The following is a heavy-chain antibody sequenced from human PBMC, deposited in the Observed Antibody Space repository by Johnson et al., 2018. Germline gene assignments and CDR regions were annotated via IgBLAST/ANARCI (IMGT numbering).Heavy chain of an antibody. D-gene: IGHD3-22*01. CDR2: IYTGGST. CDR1: GFTVSSNY. J-gene: IGHJ1*01. Sequence: VQLVQSGGGLIQPGGSLRLSCAASGFTVSSNYMSWVRQAPGKGLEWVLVIYTGGSTYYADSVKGRFTISRDNSKNMLYLQMNSLRAEDTAVYYCARARGYYSLYFQHWGQGTLVTVSS. CDR3: ARARGYYSLYFQH. V-gene: IGHV3-53*01.